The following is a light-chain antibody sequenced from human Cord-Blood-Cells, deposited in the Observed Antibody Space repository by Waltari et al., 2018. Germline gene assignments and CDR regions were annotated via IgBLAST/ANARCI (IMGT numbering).Light chain of an antibody. V-gene: IGLV2-11*01. Sequence: QSALTQPRSVSWSPGQSVTISCTGTSSDVGGYNYVSWYQQHPGKPPKLMIYDVSKRPSGVPDRFSGSKSGNTASPTISGLQAEDEADYYCCSYAGSYTWVFGGGTKLTVL. CDR2: DVS. CDR1: SSDVGGYNY. CDR3: CSYAGSYTWV. J-gene: IGLJ3*02.